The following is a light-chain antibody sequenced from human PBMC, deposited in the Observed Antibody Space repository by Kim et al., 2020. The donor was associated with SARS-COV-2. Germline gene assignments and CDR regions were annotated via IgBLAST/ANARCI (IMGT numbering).Light chain of an antibody. CDR3: LQHNSYPRT. V-gene: IGKV1-17*01. Sequence: DIQMTQSPSSLSASVGDRVTITCRSSHGISNDLGWYQQKPGKAPKRLLYAASSLQSGVPARFSGSGSGTEFTLTIRSLQPEDFPNYYCLQHNSYPRTFGQGTKVDIK. J-gene: IGKJ1*01. CDR2: AAS. CDR1: HGISND.